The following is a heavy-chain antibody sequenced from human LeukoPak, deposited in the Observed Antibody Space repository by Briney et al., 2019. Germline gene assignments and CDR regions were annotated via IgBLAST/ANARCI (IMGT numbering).Heavy chain of an antibody. CDR3: ARSYGSGSSDY. D-gene: IGHD3-10*01. J-gene: IGHJ4*02. CDR1: GYTFTNYW. V-gene: IGHV5-51*01. CDR2: IYPGDSDT. Sequence: GESLKISCKASGYTFTNYWIGWVRQMPGKGLEWMGIIYPGDSDTRYSPSFRGQVIISADKSIRTAYLQWSSLKASDTAMYYCARSYGSGSSDYWGQGTLVTVSS.